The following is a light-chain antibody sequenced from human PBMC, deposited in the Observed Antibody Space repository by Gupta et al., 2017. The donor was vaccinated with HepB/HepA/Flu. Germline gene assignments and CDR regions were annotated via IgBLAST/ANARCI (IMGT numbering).Light chain of an antibody. V-gene: IGLV2-14*03. Sequence: SALTPPASVSGSPGPSIPLSCTGTSSDVGAYNVVAWYQQHPGKAPKLIIYDVTGRPSGVSPRFSGSKSGNTASLTISGLQAEDEADYYCTSYTSSDTRVFGGGTKLTVL. CDR2: DVT. CDR3: TSYTSSDTRV. CDR1: SSDVGAYNV. J-gene: IGLJ3*02.